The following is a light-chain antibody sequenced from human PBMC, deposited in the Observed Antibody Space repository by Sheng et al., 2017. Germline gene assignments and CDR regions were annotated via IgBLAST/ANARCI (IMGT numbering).Light chain of an antibody. V-gene: IGLV2-14*03. CDR2: DVN. CDR1: NSDFGAYIH. Sequence: QSALTQPASVSGSPGQSVTISCTGTNSDFGAYIHVSWYQRHPDKAPKLMIYDVNKRPSGVSNRFSGSKSGNTASLTISGLQAEDEADYYCSSYTTNNWIFGGGTKVDRP. J-gene: IGLJ2*01. CDR3: SSYTTNNWI.